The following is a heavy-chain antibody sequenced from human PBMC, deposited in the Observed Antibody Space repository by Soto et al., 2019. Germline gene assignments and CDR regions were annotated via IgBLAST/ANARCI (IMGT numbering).Heavy chain of an antibody. J-gene: IGHJ4*02. CDR1: GFTFSTYT. Sequence: EVQLLESGGGLVQPGGSLRLSCAASGFTFSTYTMPGARQAPGRGPEWVSGVGQDGTPYYADSVKGRFTISRDNSRSSVYLEMIALRGEDTAVYYCAKDMRPDGVWDFGHWGQGTLVTVSS. CDR3: AKDMRPDGVWDFGH. CDR2: VGQDGTP. D-gene: IGHD4-17*01. V-gene: IGHV3-23*01.